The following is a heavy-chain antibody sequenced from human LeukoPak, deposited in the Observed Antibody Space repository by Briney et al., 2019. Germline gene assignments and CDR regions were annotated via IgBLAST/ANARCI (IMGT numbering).Heavy chain of an antibody. CDR2: IWHDGSHK. CDR1: GFAFNTYA. D-gene: IGHD4-17*01. J-gene: IGHJ3*02. Sequence: PGRSLRLSCAASGFAFNTYAMHWVRQAPGKGLEWVTLIWHDGSHKFYIDSVRGRFTISRDNSRNTVYLQMNGLRAEDTAVYYCAREEGTVTDHDAFDIWGQGTMVTVSS. V-gene: IGHV3-33*01. CDR3: AREEGTVTDHDAFDI.